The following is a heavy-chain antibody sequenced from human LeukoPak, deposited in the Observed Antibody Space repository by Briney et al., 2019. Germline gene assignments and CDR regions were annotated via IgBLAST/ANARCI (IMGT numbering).Heavy chain of an antibody. J-gene: IGHJ4*02. CDR2: ISGDGGST. CDR3: AKADRWLQLKGLIDY. D-gene: IGHD5-24*01. Sequence: PGGSLRLSCAASGFTFDDYAMHWVRQAPGKGLEWVSLISGDGGSTYYADSVKGRFTISRDNSKNSLYLQMNSLRTEDTSLYYCAKADRWLQLKGLIDYWGQGTLVTVSS. V-gene: IGHV3-43*02. CDR1: GFTFDDYA.